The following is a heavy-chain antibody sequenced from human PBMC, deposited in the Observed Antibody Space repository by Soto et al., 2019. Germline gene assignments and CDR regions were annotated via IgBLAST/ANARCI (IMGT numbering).Heavy chain of an antibody. J-gene: IGHJ6*02. D-gene: IGHD6-13*01. Sequence: PGGSLRLSCAASGFTFSSYGMHWVRQAPGKGLEWVAVIWYDGSNKYYADSVKGRFTISRDNSKNTLYLQMNSLRAEDTAVYYCARGGIAAAGYGMDVWGQGTTVTVS. CDR3: ARGGIAAAGYGMDV. CDR2: IWYDGSNK. V-gene: IGHV3-33*01. CDR1: GFTFSSYG.